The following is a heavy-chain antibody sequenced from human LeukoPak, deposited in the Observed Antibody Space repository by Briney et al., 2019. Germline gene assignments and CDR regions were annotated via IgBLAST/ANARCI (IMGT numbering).Heavy chain of an antibody. J-gene: IGHJ4*02. CDR2: ISSSGSTI. D-gene: IGHD1-26*01. CDR3: ARDTATYSGSYYGIFDY. V-gene: IGHV3-48*03. Sequence: LGGSLRLSCAASGFTFSSYEMNWVRRAPGKGLEWVSYISSSGSTIYYADSVKGRFTISRDNAKNSLYLQMNSLRAEDTAVYYCARDTATYSGSYYGIFDYWGQGTLVTVSS. CDR1: GFTFSSYE.